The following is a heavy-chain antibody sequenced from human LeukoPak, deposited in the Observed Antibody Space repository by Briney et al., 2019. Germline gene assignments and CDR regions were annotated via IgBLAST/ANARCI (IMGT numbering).Heavy chain of an antibody. V-gene: IGHV7-4-1*02. CDR2: INTNTGNP. D-gene: IGHD6-13*01. CDR1: GYTFTSYA. J-gene: IGHJ4*02. CDR3: ARGRWGRTLAAAGRGGFDY. Sequence: ASVKVSCKASGYTFTSYAMNWVRQAPGQGLEWMGWINTNTGNPTYAQGFTGRFVFSLDTSVSTAYLQISSLKAEDTAVYYCARGRWGRTLAAAGRGGFDYWGQETLVTVSS.